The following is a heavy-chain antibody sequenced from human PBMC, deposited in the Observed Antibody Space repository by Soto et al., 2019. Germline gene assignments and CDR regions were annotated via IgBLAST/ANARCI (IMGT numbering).Heavy chain of an antibody. D-gene: IGHD3-3*01. CDR1: GYSISSGYY. CDR3: ERDPYYDFWSGSFDY. J-gene: IGHJ4*02. CDR2: IYHSGST. V-gene: IGHV4-38-2*02. Sequence: PSETLSLTCAVSGYSISSGYYWGWIRQPPGKGLEWIGSIYHSGSTYYNPSLKSRVTISVDTSKNQFSLKLSSVTAADTAVYYCERDPYYDFWSGSFDYWGQGTLVTVYS.